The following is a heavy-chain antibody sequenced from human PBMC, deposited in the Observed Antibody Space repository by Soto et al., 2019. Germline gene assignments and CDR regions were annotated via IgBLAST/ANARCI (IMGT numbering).Heavy chain of an antibody. Sequence: GGSLRLSCVASGFTFRSYSMTWARQAPGKGLEWVSSISSSSSYIDYADSVKGRFTISRDNAKNSLYLQMNSLRAEDTAVYYCARDFGYYGSGSDDNHYYYGMDVWGQGTTVTVSS. J-gene: IGHJ6*02. CDR2: ISSSSSYI. D-gene: IGHD3-10*01. CDR3: ARDFGYYGSGSDDNHYYYGMDV. CDR1: GFTFRSYS. V-gene: IGHV3-21*01.